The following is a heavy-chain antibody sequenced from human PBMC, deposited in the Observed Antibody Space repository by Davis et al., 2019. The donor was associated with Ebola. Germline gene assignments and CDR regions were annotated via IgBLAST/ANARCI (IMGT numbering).Heavy chain of an antibody. V-gene: IGHV4-34*01. CDR2: ISHHNGYT. J-gene: IGHJ4*02. Sequence: SETLSLTCGVSGGSFSEYFWSWIRQPPEKGLEWIGEISHHNGYTNYNPSLRSRVAISVDSSKNQFSMRLTSVTASDTGAYYCAKVIAVARFDIWGRGTVVTVSS. CDR3: AKVIAVARFDI. D-gene: IGHD6-19*01. CDR1: GGSFSEYF.